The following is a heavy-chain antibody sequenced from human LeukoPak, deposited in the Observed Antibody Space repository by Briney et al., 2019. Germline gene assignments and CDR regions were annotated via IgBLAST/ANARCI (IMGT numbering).Heavy chain of an antibody. Sequence: GGSLRLSCAASGFTFTNNFMSWVRQVPGKGLEWVANIKQDGAETTYADSVRGRFTIFRDNAKDSVYLQMNSLRAEDSATYYCVREGFYFFDFWGQGTLVTVSS. V-gene: IGHV3-7*01. CDR2: IKQDGAET. CDR1: GFTFTNNF. CDR3: VREGFYFFDF. J-gene: IGHJ4*01.